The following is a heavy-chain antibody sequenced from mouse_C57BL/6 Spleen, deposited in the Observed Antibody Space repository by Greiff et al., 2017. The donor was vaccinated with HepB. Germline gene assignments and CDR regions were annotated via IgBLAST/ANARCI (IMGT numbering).Heavy chain of an antibody. CDR3: ARGGSSYWYFDV. CDR2: IDPSDSYT. V-gene: IGHV1-50*01. J-gene: IGHJ1*03. Sequence: QVQLQQPGAELVKPGASVKLSCKASGYTFTSYWMQWVKQRPGQGLEWIGEIDPSDSYTNYNQKFKGKATLTVDTSSSTAYMQLSSLTSADSAVYYCARGGSSYWYFDVWGTGTTVTVSS. CDR1: GYTFTSYW. D-gene: IGHD1-1*01.